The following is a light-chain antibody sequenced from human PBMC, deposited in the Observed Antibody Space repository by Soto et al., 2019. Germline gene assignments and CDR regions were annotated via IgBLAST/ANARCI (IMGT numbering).Light chain of an antibody. J-gene: IGKJ1*01. V-gene: IGKV3-20*01. CDR1: QSVSSTY. CDR2: GVS. Sequence: EIVLTQSPGTLSLSPGERATLSCRASQSVSSTYLAWYQQKPGQAPRLLIYGVSSRATGIPDRFSGSGSGTDFILTISRLEPEDFAVYYCQEYATSRTLGQGTKVDIK. CDR3: QEYATSRT.